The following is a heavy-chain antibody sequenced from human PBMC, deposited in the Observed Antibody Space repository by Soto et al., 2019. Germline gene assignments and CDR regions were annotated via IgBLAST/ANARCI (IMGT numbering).Heavy chain of an antibody. CDR1: GFNFSSYV. J-gene: IGHJ6*01. V-gene: IGHV3-23*01. CDR2: ISGSGGST. CDR3: AKYSSNWYRGMDV. D-gene: IGHD6-13*01. Sequence: EVQLLESGGGLVQPGGSLRLSCVASGFNFSSYVMSWVRQAPGKGMEWVSSISGSGGSTYYADSVKGRFTISRDNTKNTLFVQMNSLRAEHPAVYYCAKYSSNWYRGMDVWGQGTTVTVSS.